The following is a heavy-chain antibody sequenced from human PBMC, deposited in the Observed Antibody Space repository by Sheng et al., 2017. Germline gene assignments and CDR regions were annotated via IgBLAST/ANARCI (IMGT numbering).Heavy chain of an antibody. D-gene: IGHD2-2*01. Sequence: QVQLQESGPGLVKPSETLSLTCTVSGYSISSGYYWGWIRQPPGKGLEWIGSIYHSGSTYYNPSLKSRVTISVDTSKNQFSLKLSSVTAADTAVYYCAREVGYCSSTSCPRYYFDYWGQGTLVTVSS. J-gene: IGHJ4*02. CDR1: GYSISSGYY. CDR3: AREVGYCSSTSCPRYYFDY. V-gene: IGHV4-38-2*02. CDR2: IYHSGST.